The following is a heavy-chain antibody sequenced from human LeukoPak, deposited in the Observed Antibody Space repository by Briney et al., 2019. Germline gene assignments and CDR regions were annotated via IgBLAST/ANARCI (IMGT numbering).Heavy chain of an antibody. CDR2: IGGDGGKK. CDR3: ARDLKGQYQDAFDI. J-gene: IGHJ3*02. CDR1: GLTFSTHW. V-gene: IGHV3-7*01. D-gene: IGHD2-2*01. Sequence: PGGSLRLSCAASGLTFSTHWMTWVRQAPGKGLEWLANIGGDGGKKFYVDSVKGRFTISRDNADNSLYLQMNSLRAEDTAVYYCARDLKGQYQDAFDIWGQGTMVTVSS.